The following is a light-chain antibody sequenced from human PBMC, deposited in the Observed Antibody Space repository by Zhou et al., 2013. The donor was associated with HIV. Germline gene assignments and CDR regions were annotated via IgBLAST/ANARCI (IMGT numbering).Light chain of an antibody. V-gene: IGKV3D-20*02. CDR2: GAS. CDR1: QSVNSDY. J-gene: IGKJ1*01. Sequence: EIVLTQSPGTLSLSPGERATLSCRASQSVNSDYLAWYQQKPGQAPRLLIYGASNRATGIPDRFSGSGSGTDFTLTISRLEPEDFAVYYCQQRSNWQGTFGQGTRVEIK. CDR3: QQRSNWQGT.